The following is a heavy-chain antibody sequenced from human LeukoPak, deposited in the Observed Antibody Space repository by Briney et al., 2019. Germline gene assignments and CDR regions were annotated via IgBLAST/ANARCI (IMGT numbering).Heavy chain of an antibody. J-gene: IGHJ4*02. CDR3: AKYVRWSKGFDY. CDR2: ISYDGSNK. D-gene: IGHD2-15*01. V-gene: IGHV3-30-3*02. Sequence: GGSLRLSCAASGFTFSSYAMHWVRQAPGKGLEWVAVISYDGSNKYYADSVKGRFTISRDNSKNTLYLQMNSLRAEDTAVYYCAKYVRWSKGFDYWGQGTLVTVSS. CDR1: GFTFSSYA.